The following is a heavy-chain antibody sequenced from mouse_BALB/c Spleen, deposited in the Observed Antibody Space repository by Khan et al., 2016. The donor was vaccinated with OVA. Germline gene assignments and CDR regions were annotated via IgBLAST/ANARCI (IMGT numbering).Heavy chain of an antibody. CDR3: ARGGYGTSFAF. J-gene: IGHJ3*01. Sequence: VQLHQSGAELVRPGASVKLSCKASGYTFTSYWMNWVKQRPGHGLEWIGMIDPSDSKTHYNQMFKDKATLTVDKSSNKAYMHLSSLTYEDSAVYCWARGGYGTSFAFWGQGTLVTVSA. CDR1: GYTFTSYW. D-gene: IGHD2-10*02. V-gene: IGHV1-61*01. CDR2: IDPSDSKT.